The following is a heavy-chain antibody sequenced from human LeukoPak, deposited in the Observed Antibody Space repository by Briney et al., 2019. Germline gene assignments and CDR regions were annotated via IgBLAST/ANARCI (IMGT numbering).Heavy chain of an antibody. Sequence: SETLSLTCTVSGGSISSGGYYWSWIRQPPGKGLEWIGYIYHSGSTYYNPSPKSRVTMSVDRSKNQFSLKLSSVTAADTAVYYCASSSIVVVPAAIRVDYWGQGTLVTVSS. CDR1: GGSISSGGYY. J-gene: IGHJ4*02. CDR2: IYHSGST. D-gene: IGHD2-2*01. V-gene: IGHV4-30-2*01. CDR3: ASSSIVVVPAAIRVDY.